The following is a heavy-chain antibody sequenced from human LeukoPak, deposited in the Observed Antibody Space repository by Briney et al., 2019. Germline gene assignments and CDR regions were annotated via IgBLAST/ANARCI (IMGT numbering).Heavy chain of an antibody. CDR1: GFTFSSYS. D-gene: IGHD2-2*01. J-gene: IGHJ4*02. CDR2: ISSSRSYI. CDR3: ARDENSCSSTSCDPWYFDY. Sequence: GGALRLSCAATGFTFSSYSMNWVRQAPGKGVEWDSSISSSRSYIYYADSVKGRFTISRDNAKNSLYLQMNSLRAEDTAVYYCARDENSCSSTSCDPWYFDYWGQGTLVTVSS. V-gene: IGHV3-21*01.